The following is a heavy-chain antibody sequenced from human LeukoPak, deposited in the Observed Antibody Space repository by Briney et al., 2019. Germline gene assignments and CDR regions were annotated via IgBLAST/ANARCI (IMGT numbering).Heavy chain of an antibody. V-gene: IGHV1-2*02. CDR2: INPNSGGT. D-gene: IGHD2-2*01. J-gene: IGHJ6*03. CDR3: ARGCQYQLLIYFYYYMDV. Sequence: ASVKVSCKASGYTFTGYYMHWVRQAPGQGLEWMGWINPNSGGTNYAQKFQGRVTMTRDTSISTAYMDLSSLRSDDTAMYYCARGCQYQLLIYFYYYMDVWGKGTTVTVSS. CDR1: GYTFTGYY.